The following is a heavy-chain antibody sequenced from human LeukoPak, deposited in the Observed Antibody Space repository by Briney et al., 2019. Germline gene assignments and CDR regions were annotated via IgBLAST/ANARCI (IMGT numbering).Heavy chain of an antibody. CDR3: AKGGAATMRDGYNYYYYYMEV. J-gene: IGHJ6*03. Sequence: PGGSLRLSCAASGITFSSHAMSWVRQAPGKGLEWVSLISGSGGHTYYGDSVKGRFTISRDNSTNRLYLQMSSLRPEDTAVYYRAKGGAATMRDGYNYYYYYMEVWGRGTTVTVSS. CDR1: GITFSSHA. D-gene: IGHD5-24*01. CDR2: ISGSGGHT. V-gene: IGHV3-23*01.